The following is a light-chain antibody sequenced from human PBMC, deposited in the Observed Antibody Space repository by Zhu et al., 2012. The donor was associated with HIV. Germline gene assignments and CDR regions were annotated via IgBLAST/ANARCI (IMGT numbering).Light chain of an antibody. CDR2: GAS. CDR1: QSVSSN. Sequence: KVMTQSPATLSVSPGERATLSCRASQSVSSNLAWYQQKPGQAPRLLIYGASTRATGIPAKFSGSGSGTEFTLTISSLQSEDFAVYYCQQYNSWPYTFGQGTKVEIK. V-gene: IGKV3-15*01. CDR3: QQYNSWPYT. J-gene: IGKJ2*01.